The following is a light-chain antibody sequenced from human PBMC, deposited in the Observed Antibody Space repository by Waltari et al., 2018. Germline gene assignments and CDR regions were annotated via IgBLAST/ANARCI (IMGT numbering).Light chain of an antibody. CDR1: SRDDGSYTL. Sequence: HSALTQPASVSGSPGQSITISCPGTSRDDGSYTLVSWYQHRPDKAPKLMIYEDSTRPSGVSNRFSGAKSGNTASLTISGLQAEDEADYYCCSYAGSSTLVFGGGTKLTVL. J-gene: IGLJ3*02. V-gene: IGLV2-23*01. CDR3: CSYAGSSTLV. CDR2: EDS.